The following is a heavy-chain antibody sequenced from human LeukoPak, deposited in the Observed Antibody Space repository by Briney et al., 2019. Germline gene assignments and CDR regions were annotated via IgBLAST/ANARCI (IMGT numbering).Heavy chain of an antibody. CDR1: GFTFTTYW. J-gene: IGHJ4*02. D-gene: IGHD3-10*01. CDR3: ARVEKRFGEYYFDY. CDR2: MKPDGSEK. V-gene: IGHV3-7*03. Sequence: GGPLRLSCAASGFTFTTYWMSWVRQAPGKGLEWVANMKPDGSEKYYVDSVKGRFTISRDNAMNSLYLQMNSLRAEDSAVYYCARVEKRFGEYYFDYWGQGTLVTVSS.